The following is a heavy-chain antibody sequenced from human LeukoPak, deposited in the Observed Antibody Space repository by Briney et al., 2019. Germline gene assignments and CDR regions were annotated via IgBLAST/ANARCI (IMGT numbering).Heavy chain of an antibody. CDR1: GYTFTAYY. CDR2: INPNNGDT. Sequence: ASVKVSCKASGYTFTAYYLQWVRQAPAQGLEWMGRINPNNGDTNCAQNFRGRVTMTRDTSISTAYMEMTSLTSDDTAVYWCAIGMMAAGTFDRWGQGTLVTVSS. V-gene: IGHV1-2*06. D-gene: IGHD6-13*01. CDR3: AIGMMAAGTFDR. J-gene: IGHJ4*02.